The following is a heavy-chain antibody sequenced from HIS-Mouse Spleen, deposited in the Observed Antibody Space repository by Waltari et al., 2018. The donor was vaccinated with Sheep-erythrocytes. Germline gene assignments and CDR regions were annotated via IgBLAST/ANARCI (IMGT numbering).Heavy chain of an antibody. V-gene: IGHV4-59*08. CDR3: ARLELGQFDY. Sequence: QVQLQESGPGLVKPSETLSLTCTVSGGSISSYYWRWIRQPPGKGLEWIGYIYYSGSTNYNPSLKSRVTISVDTSKNQVSLKLSSVTAADTAVYYCARLELGQFDYWGQGTLVTVSS. CDR1: GGSISSYY. CDR2: IYYSGST. J-gene: IGHJ4*02. D-gene: IGHD1-26*01.